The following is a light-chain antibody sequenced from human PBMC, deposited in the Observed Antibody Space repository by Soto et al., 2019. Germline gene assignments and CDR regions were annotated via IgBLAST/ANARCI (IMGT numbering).Light chain of an antibody. J-gene: IGKJ4*01. CDR1: QSVGTY. CDR3: QQRSNWPLT. V-gene: IGKV3-11*01. CDR2: DAS. Sequence: EIVLTQSPATLSLSPGERATLSCRASQSVGTYLGWYQQRPGQAPRLLIYDASNRATGIPARSSGSGSGTDFTLTISSLEPEDFAVYYCQQRSNWPLTFGGGTKVEIK.